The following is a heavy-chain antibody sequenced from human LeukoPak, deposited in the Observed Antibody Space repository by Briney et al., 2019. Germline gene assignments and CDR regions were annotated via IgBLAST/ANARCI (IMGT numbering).Heavy chain of an antibody. V-gene: IGHV1-18*01. CDR2: ISAYNGKT. CDR1: GYTFTSYG. D-gene: IGHD3-10*01. Sequence: GASVKVSCKASGYTFTSYGISWVRQAHGQGLEWMGWISAYNGKTNNAPTLQGTVAMTTYSSTSTAYKELRSLRSDDTAVYYCASLYVSVSQVTPYYFDYWGQGTLVTVSS. CDR3: ASLYVSVSQVTPYYFDY. J-gene: IGHJ4*02.